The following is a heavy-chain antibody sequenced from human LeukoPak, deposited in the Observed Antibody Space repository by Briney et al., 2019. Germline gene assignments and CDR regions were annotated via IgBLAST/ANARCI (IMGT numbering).Heavy chain of an antibody. CDR1: GFTVSSNY. D-gene: IGHD3-22*01. Sequence: GGSLRLSCAASGFTVSSNYMGWVRQAPGKGLEWVSVIYSGGSTYYADSVKGRFTISRDNSKNTLYLQMNSLRAEDTAVYYCARLDSSGYYYVSYWGQGTLVTVSS. CDR3: ARLDSSGYYYVSY. V-gene: IGHV3-53*01. CDR2: IYSGGST. J-gene: IGHJ4*02.